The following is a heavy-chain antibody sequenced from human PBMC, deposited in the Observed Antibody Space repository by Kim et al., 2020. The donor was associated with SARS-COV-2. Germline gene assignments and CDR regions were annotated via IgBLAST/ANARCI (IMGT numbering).Heavy chain of an antibody. J-gene: IGHJ2*01. CDR2: ISGDGGST. Sequence: GGSLRLSCAASGFTFNDYAMNWVRQAPGKGLEWVFRISGDGGSTDYADSVKVRFTISRDNSKNTLYLHMNSLRTEATAAYYCVRAGDDFWSGNYGLWG. V-gene: IGHV3-43*02. D-gene: IGHD3-3*01. CDR3: VRAGDDFWSGNYGL. CDR1: GFTFNDYA.